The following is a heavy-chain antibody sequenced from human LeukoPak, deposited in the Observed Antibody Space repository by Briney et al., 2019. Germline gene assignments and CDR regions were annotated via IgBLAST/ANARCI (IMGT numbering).Heavy chain of an antibody. Sequence: GGSLRHSCAASGFTFSSYGMSWVRQAPGKGLEWVAVISYDGSNKYYADSVKGRFTISRDNSKNTLYLQMNSLRAEDTAVYYCAREHGSGFFDYWGQGTLVTVSS. D-gene: IGHD3-10*01. CDR1: GFTFSSYG. J-gene: IGHJ4*02. CDR2: ISYDGSNK. CDR3: AREHGSGFFDY. V-gene: IGHV3-30*03.